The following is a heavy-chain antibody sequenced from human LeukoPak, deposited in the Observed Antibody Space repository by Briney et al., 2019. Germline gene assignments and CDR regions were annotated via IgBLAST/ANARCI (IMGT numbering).Heavy chain of an antibody. Sequence: GGSLRLSCAASGFTFSSYWMSWVRQAPGKGLEWVSAISGSGGSTYYAGSVKGRFTIYRDNSKNTLYLQMNSLRAEDTAVYYCAKDPNYVYYYGMDVWGQGTTVTVSS. CDR1: GFTFSSYW. D-gene: IGHD1-7*01. CDR3: AKDPNYVYYYGMDV. J-gene: IGHJ6*02. CDR2: ISGSGGST. V-gene: IGHV3-23*01.